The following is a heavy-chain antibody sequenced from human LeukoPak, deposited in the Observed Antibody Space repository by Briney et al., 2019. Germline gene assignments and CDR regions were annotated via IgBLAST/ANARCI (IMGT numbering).Heavy chain of an antibody. D-gene: IGHD3-22*01. CDR3: ARGVRYYDSSGYYLSAFDI. Sequence: GGSLRLSCAASGFTFDDYGMSWVRQAPGKGLEWVSGINWNGGSTGYADSVKGRFTISRDNAKNSLYLQMNSLRAEDTALYYCARGVRYYDSSGYYLSAFDIWGQGTMVTVSS. CDR1: GFTFDDYG. CDR2: INWNGGST. V-gene: IGHV3-20*04. J-gene: IGHJ3*02.